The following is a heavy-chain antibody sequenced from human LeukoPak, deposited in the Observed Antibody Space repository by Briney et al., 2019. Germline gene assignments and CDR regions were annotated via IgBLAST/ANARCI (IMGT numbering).Heavy chain of an antibody. Sequence: ASVKVSCKASGYTFTGYYMHWVRQAPGQGLEWMGWINPNSGGTNYAQKFQGRVTMTRDTSISTAYMELSRLRSDDTAVYYCARVGDDGYDFWSGYWGYWGQGTLVTVSS. CDR1: GYTFTGYY. J-gene: IGHJ4*02. CDR2: INPNSGGT. D-gene: IGHD3-3*01. CDR3: ARVGDDGYDFWSGYWGY. V-gene: IGHV1-2*02.